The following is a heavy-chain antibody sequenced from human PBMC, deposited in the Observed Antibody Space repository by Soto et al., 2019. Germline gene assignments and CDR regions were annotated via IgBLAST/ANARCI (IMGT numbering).Heavy chain of an antibody. CDR1: VLAFSTYA. Sequence: EVQLLESGGGLVQPGGSLRLSCAASVLAFSTYARTWVRQAPGRGLEWVASVSGRGDGTYYANSVKGRFTISRDNSKNTLFLQMTSVTADDTAVYYCAKDRAFGFNPLDYWGQGTLVTVSS. CDR2: VSGRGDGT. D-gene: IGHD3-16*01. V-gene: IGHV3-23*01. J-gene: IGHJ4*02. CDR3: AKDRAFGFNPLDY.